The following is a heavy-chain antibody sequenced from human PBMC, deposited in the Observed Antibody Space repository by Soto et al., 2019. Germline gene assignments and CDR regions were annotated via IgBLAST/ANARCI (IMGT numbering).Heavy chain of an antibody. V-gene: IGHV4-31*03. CDR3: ARESTYYYGSGSGSYYYYYGMDV. CDR1: GGSISSGGYY. Sequence: QVQLQESGPGLVKPSQTLSLTCTVSGGSISSGGYYWSWIRQHPGKGLEWIGYIYYSGSTYYNPSLKSRVTISVDTSKNQFSLKLSSVTAADTAVYYCARESTYYYGSGSGSYYYYYGMDVWGQGTTVTVSS. J-gene: IGHJ6*02. CDR2: IYYSGST. D-gene: IGHD3-10*01.